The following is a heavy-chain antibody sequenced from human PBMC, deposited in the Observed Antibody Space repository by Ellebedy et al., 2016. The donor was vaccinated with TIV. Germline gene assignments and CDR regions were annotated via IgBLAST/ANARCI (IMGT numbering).Heavy chain of an antibody. Sequence: GESLKISCAASGFTFSSYWMSWVRQAPGKGLEWVAVIWYDGSNKYYADSVKGRFTISRDNSKNTLYLQMNSLRAGDTAVYYCARAYYYGMDVWGQGTTVTVSS. CDR3: ARAYYYGMDV. J-gene: IGHJ6*02. CDR2: IWYDGSNK. CDR1: GFTFSSYW. V-gene: IGHV3-33*08.